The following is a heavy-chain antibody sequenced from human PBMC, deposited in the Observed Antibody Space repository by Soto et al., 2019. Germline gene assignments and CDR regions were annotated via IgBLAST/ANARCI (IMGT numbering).Heavy chain of an antibody. Sequence: SETLSLTCTVSGGSISSSSYYWGWIRQPPGKGLEWIGSIYYSGSTYYNPSLKSRVTISVDTSKNQFSLKLSSVTAADTAVYYCARRQYYGSGSLNTLSYYYYYMDVWGKGTTVTVSS. CDR1: GGSISSSSYY. V-gene: IGHV4-39*01. D-gene: IGHD3-10*01. J-gene: IGHJ6*03. CDR3: ARRQYYGSGSLNTLSYYYYYMDV. CDR2: IYYSGST.